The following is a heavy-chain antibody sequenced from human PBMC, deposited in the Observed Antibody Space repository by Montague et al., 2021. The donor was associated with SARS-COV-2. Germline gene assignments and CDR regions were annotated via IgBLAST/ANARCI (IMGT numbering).Heavy chain of an antibody. CDR1: GFSLSTSGMR. D-gene: IGHD3-9*01. Sequence: PALVKPTQTLTLTCTLSGFSLSTSGMRASWIRQPPGKALEWLARXXWDDDKFYSTSLKTRLTISKDTSKDQVVLTMTNMDPVDTATYYCARRYYDISTIYVDDFDIWGQGTMVTVSS. V-gene: IGHV2-70*04. CDR2: XXWDDDK. CDR3: ARRYYDISTIYVDDFDI. J-gene: IGHJ3*02.